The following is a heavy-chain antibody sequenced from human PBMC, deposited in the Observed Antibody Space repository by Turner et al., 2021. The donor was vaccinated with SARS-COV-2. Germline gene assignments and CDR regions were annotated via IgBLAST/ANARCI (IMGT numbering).Heavy chain of an antibody. CDR3: ARVDIVSTNYFDP. Sequence: QVQLQPWGAGLLKPSETLSLTCAVSGGSLSGYYWSWIRQPPGKGLVWIGEINHSGYTNYNPSLKSRVTISVDTSKNQISLKLNSVTAADTALYYCARVDIVSTNYFDPWGQGTLVTVSS. D-gene: IGHD5-12*01. CDR1: GGSLSGYY. J-gene: IGHJ5*02. CDR2: INHSGYT. V-gene: IGHV4-34*02.